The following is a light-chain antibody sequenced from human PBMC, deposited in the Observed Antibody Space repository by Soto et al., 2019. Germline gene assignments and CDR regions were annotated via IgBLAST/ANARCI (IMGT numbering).Light chain of an antibody. CDR3: HQFVGSPWT. Sequence: EIVLTQSPGTLSLSPGEIATLSCRASQTVNSNYLAWYHQKPGQAPRLLIYRASARDADIPDRFIGSGSGTDFTLTISRLEPEDFAVYYCHQFVGSPWTFGQGTKVEI. CDR2: RAS. J-gene: IGKJ1*01. CDR1: QTVNSNY. V-gene: IGKV3-20*01.